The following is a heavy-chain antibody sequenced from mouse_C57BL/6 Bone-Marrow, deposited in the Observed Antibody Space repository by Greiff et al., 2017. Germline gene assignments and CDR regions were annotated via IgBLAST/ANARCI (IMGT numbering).Heavy chain of an antibody. CDR1: GYTFTDYN. CDR2: INPNNGGT. CDR3: ARGWLLPWYFDV. V-gene: IGHV1-22*01. J-gene: IGHJ1*03. D-gene: IGHD2-3*01. Sequence: EVQLQQSGPELVKPGASVKMSCKASGYTFTDYNMHWVKQSHGKSLEWIGYINPNNGGTSYNQKFKGKATLTVNKSSSTAYMELRSLTSEDSAVYYCARGWLLPWYFDVWGTGTTVTVSS.